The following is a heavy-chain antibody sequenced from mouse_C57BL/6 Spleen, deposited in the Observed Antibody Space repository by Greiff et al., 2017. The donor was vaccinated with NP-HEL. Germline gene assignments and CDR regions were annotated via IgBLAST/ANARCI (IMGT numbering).Heavy chain of an antibody. CDR3: APLDYCGSSDWYVDV. J-gene: IGHJ1*03. V-gene: IGHV14-2*01. CDR1: GFNIKDYY. CDR2: IDPEDGET. Sequence: EVQLQQSGAELVKPGASVKLSCTASGFNIKDYYMHWVKQRTEQGLEWIGRIDPEDGETKYAPKFQGKATITADPSSNTAYLQLSSLTSEDTAVYYVAPLDYCGSSDWYVDVWGTGTTVTVSS. D-gene: IGHD1-1*01.